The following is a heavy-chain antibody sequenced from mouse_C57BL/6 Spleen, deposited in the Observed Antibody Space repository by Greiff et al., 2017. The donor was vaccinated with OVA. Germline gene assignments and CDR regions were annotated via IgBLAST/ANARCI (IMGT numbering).Heavy chain of an antibody. J-gene: IGHJ4*01. Sequence: EVKLVESGGGLVKPGGSLKLSCAASGFTFTSYAMSWVRQTPEKRLEWVAIISDGGSYTYYPDNVTGRFTISRDNAKNNLYLQMSHLKNEDTAMYYGARDRGIYYGNYDAMDYWGQGTSVTVSA. V-gene: IGHV5-4*01. CDR3: ARDRGIYYGNYDAMDY. CDR1: GFTFTSYA. CDR2: ISDGGSYT. D-gene: IGHD2-1*01.